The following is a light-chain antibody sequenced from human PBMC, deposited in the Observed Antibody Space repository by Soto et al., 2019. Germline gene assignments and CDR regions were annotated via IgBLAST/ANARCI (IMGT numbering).Light chain of an antibody. CDR3: QQYNSLSSVS. V-gene: IGKV1-5*03. CDR2: MAS. Sequence: IQLNHSPSALSAKIGDRVNITCRATQHIGTRLAWSQHKPGTAHSLLIHMASSLKSGVPSRFSGSGSGTEFTLTITSLQPDDYATYYCQQYNSLSSVSFGGGT. CDR1: QHIGTR. J-gene: IGKJ4*01.